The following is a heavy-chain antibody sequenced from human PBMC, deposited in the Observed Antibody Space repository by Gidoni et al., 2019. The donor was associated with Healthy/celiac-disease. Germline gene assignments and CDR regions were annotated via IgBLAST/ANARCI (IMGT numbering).Heavy chain of an antibody. V-gene: IGHV3-30*04. CDR2: ISYDGSNK. D-gene: IGHD6-13*01. J-gene: IGHJ4*02. CDR1: SSYA. Sequence: SSYAMHWVRQAPGKGLEWVAVISYDGSNKYYADSVKGRFTISRDNSKNTLYLQMNSLRAEDTAVYYCARGGSYSSSWPLGGNYFDYWGQGTLVTVSS. CDR3: ARGGSYSSSWPLGGNYFDY.